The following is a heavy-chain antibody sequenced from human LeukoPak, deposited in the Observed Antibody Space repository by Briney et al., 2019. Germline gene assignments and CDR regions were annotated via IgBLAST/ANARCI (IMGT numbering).Heavy chain of an antibody. D-gene: IGHD3-9*01. V-gene: IGHV3-23*01. Sequence: GGSLRLSCAASGFTFSSYAMSWVRQAPGKGLEWVSAISGCGGSTYYADSVKGRLTISRDNSKNTLYLQMNSLRAEDTAVYYCAKEPPDYDILTGYEAYYYYYYMDVWGKGTTVTVSS. CDR1: GFTFSSYA. CDR3: AKEPPDYDILTGYEAYYYYYYMDV. CDR2: ISGCGGST. J-gene: IGHJ6*03.